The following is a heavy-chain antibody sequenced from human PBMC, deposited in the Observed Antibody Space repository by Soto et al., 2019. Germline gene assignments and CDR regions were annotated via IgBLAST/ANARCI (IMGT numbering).Heavy chain of an antibody. V-gene: IGHV4-30-2*01. Sequence: QLQLQESGSGLVKPSQTLSLTCAVSGGSISSGGYSWSWIRQPPGKGLEWIGYIYHSGSTYYNPSLKRRVTISVDRSKNQFSLKLSSVTAADTAVYYCARVSIRFGINWFDPWGQGTLVTVSS. J-gene: IGHJ5*02. CDR3: ARVSIRFGINWFDP. CDR2: IYHSGST. D-gene: IGHD3-10*01. CDR1: GGSISSGGYS.